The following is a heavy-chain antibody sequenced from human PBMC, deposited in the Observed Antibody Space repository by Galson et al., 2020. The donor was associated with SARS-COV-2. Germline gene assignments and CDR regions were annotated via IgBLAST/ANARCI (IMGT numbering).Heavy chain of an antibody. D-gene: IGHD3-22*01. CDR1: GFTFSSYG. CDR3: ARDGFTYYYDSSGYYPPYYYYGMDV. V-gene: IGHV3-33*01. CDR2: IWYDGSNK. Sequence: LTCAASGFTFSSYGMHWVRQAPGKGLEWVAVIWYDGSNKYYADSVKGRFTISRDNSKNTLYLQMNSLRAEDTAVYYCARDGFTYYYDSSGYYPPYYYYGMDVWGQGTTVTVSS. J-gene: IGHJ6*02.